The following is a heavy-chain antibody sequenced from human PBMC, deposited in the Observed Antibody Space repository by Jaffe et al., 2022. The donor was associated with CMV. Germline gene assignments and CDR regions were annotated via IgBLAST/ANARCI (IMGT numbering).Heavy chain of an antibody. V-gene: IGHV3-33*08. CDR3: ARDQGEYSYGHFDY. CDR2: IWYDGSNK. CDR1: GFTFSSYG. D-gene: IGHD5-18*01. Sequence: QVQLVESGGGVVQPGRSLRLSCAASGFTFSSYGMHWVRQAPGKGLEWVAVIWYDGSNKYYADSVKGRFTISRDNSKNTLYLQMNSLRAEDTAVYYCARDQGEYSYGHFDYWGQGTLVTVSS. J-gene: IGHJ4*02.